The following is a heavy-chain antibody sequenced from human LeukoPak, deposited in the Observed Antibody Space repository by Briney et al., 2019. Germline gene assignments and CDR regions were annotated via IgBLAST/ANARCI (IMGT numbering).Heavy chain of an antibody. CDR1: GGSISSHY. Sequence: SETLSLTCTVPGGSISSHYWSWIRQPPGKGLEWIGYIYYSGSTNYNPSLKSRVTISVDTSKNQFSLKLSSVTAADTAVYYCARDRYSSSFDIWGQGTMVTVSS. V-gene: IGHV4-59*11. CDR2: IYYSGST. D-gene: IGHD6-6*01. CDR3: ARDRYSSSFDI. J-gene: IGHJ3*02.